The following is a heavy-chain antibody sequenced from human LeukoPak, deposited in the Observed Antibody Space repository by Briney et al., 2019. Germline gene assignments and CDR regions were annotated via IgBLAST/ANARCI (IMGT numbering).Heavy chain of an antibody. J-gene: IGHJ4*02. CDR3: ARSKHYYDSSGYYRLDY. Sequence: GESLKISCKGSGYSFTSYWIGWVRQMPGKGLEWMGIIYPGDSDTRYSPSFQGQVTISADKSISTAYLQWSSLKASDTAMYYCARSKHYYDSSGYYRLDYWGQGTLVTVSS. V-gene: IGHV5-51*01. CDR2: IYPGDSDT. CDR1: GYSFTSYW. D-gene: IGHD3-22*01.